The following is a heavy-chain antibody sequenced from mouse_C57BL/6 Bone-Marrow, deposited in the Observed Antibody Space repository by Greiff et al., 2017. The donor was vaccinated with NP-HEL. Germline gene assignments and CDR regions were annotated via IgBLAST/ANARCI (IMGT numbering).Heavy chain of an antibody. V-gene: IGHV3-6*01. Sequence: EVQRVESGPGLVKPSQSLSLTCSVTGYSITSGYYWNWIRQFPGNKLEWMGYISYDGSNNYNPSLKNRISITRDTSKNQFFLKLNSVTTEDTATYYCARDRGDYEFAYWGQGTLVTVSA. D-gene: IGHD2-4*01. CDR2: ISYDGSN. CDR1: GYSITSGYY. CDR3: ARDRGDYEFAY. J-gene: IGHJ3*01.